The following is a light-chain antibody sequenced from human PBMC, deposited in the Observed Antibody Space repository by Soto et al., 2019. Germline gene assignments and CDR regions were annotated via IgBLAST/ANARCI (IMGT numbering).Light chain of an antibody. CDR2: EVN. CDR3: SSYTSSSPR. J-gene: IGLJ2*01. V-gene: IGLV2-8*01. CDR1: SSDVGGYNY. Sequence: QAVLTQPPSASGSPGQSVAISCTGTSSDVGGYNYVSWYQQHPGKAPKLMIYEVNKRPSGVPDRFSGSKSGNTASLTISGLQAEDEADYYCSSYTSSSPRFGGGTKVTVL.